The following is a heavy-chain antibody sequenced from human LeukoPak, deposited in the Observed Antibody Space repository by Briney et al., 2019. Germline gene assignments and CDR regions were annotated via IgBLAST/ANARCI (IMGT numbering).Heavy chain of an antibody. J-gene: IGHJ4*02. Sequence: ASVKVSCKASGYTFSYDINWVRQATGQGLEWMGWMNPNSGNTGYAQKFQGRGTMTRNTSISTAYMELSSLRSEDTAVYYCARGLGNDGIFDYWGQGTLVSVSS. CDR3: ARGLGNDGIFDY. V-gene: IGHV1-8*01. CDR1: GYTFSYD. CDR2: MNPNSGNT. D-gene: IGHD1-1*01.